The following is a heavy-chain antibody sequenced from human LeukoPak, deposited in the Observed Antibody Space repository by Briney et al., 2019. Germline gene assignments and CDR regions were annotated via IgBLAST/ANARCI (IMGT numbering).Heavy chain of an antibody. D-gene: IGHD2-2*01. J-gene: IGHJ4*02. CDR2: ISGSGDTT. V-gene: IGHV3-23*01. CDR3: AKGIVVVPASNSRAYFQY. CDR1: GFTLRSYA. Sequence: GGSLRLSCATSGFTLRSYAMNWVRQAPGKGLEWVSAISGSGDTTFYADSGKGRFTISRDNSKNTLYLQMNSLRADDTAVYYCAKGIVVVPASNSRAYFQYWGQGTLVTVSS.